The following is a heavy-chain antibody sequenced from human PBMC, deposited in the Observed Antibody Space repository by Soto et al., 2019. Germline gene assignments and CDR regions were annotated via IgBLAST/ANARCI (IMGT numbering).Heavy chain of an antibody. CDR1: GFTFDDYV. Sequence: GGSLRLSCAASGFTFDDYVMHWVRQAPGKGLEWVSLISWDGGSTYYADSVKGRFTISRDNSKNSLYLQMNSLRAEDTALYYCAKDMSAYSSGWHDAFDIWGQGTMVTVSS. CDR3: AKDMSAYSSGWHDAFDI. V-gene: IGHV3-43D*03. J-gene: IGHJ3*02. D-gene: IGHD6-19*01. CDR2: ISWDGGST.